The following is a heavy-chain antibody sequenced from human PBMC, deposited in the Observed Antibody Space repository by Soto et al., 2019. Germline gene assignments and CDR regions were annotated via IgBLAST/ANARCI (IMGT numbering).Heavy chain of an antibody. Sequence: QVQLVQSGAEVKMPGSSVTVSCKASGGTFSTNPISWVRQAPGQGLEWMGGTSPIFGSGSSSQTFHGRLTVTADKSTNTDYMELSNLTSGDTAVYYCARRQSGGFHRYFDSWGQGTLVTVSS. J-gene: IGHJ4*02. V-gene: IGHV1-69*06. CDR3: ARRQSGGFHRYFDS. CDR2: TSPIFGSG. D-gene: IGHD2-15*01. CDR1: GGTFSTNP.